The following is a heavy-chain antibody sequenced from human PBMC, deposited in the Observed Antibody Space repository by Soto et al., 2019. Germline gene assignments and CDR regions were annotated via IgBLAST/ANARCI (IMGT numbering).Heavy chain of an antibody. D-gene: IGHD5-18*01. Sequence: SVKVSFKASGGTFSSYAISWLRQAPGQGLEWMGGIIPIFGTANYAQKFQGRVTITADESTSTAYMELSSLRSEDTAVYYCARQLSGYSYGPIPNWFDPWGQGTLVTVSS. CDR2: IIPIFGTA. CDR1: GGTFSSYA. J-gene: IGHJ5*02. CDR3: ARQLSGYSYGPIPNWFDP. V-gene: IGHV1-69*13.